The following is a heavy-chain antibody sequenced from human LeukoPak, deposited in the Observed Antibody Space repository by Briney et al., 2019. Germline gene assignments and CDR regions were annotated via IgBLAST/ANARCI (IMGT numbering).Heavy chain of an antibody. CDR1: GGTFSSYA. CDR3: ARDNDLRPIVGATTFPNEFDY. J-gene: IGHJ4*02. Sequence: ASVKVSCKASGGTFSSYAISWVRQAPGQGLEWMGGIIPIFGTANYAQKFQGRVTITTDESTSTAYMELSRLTSDDTAVYYCARDNDLRPIVGATTFPNEFDYWGQGTLVTVSS. D-gene: IGHD1-26*01. V-gene: IGHV1-69*05. CDR2: IIPIFGTA.